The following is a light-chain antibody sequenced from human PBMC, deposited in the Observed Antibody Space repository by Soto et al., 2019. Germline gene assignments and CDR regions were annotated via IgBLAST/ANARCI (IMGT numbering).Light chain of an antibody. V-gene: IGLV2-14*03. CDR1: SSDVGGYNY. CDR2: DVG. Sequence: QSVLTQPASVSGSPGQSITISCTGTSSDVGGYNYVSWYQHHPGKAPKLIIYDVGNRPSGVSIRFSGSKSDNTASLTISGLQPEDEADYHCSSYTTSNTRQIVFGTGTKVTV. CDR3: SSYTTSNTRQIV. J-gene: IGLJ1*01.